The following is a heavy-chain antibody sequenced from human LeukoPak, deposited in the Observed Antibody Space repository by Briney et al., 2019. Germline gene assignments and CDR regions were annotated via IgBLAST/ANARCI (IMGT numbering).Heavy chain of an antibody. J-gene: IGHJ4*02. CDR3: ALRITMMVVVITAEHDGFFDY. CDR1: GLPLSSHA. CDR2: IRGRGGSR. Sequence: GVSLSLACAPSGLPLSSHAMSWARHAPGEGLEWLSAIRGRGGSRYYADSVKGRFTISRDNSKNTLYLQMNSLRAEDRAVYYCALRITMMVVVITAEHDGFFDYWGQGTLVTVSS. D-gene: IGHD3-22*01. V-gene: IGHV3-23*01.